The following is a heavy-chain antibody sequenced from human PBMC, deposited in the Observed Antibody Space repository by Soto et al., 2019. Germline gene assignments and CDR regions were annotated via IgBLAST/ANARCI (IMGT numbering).Heavy chain of an antibody. Sequence: QVQLVQSGAEVKKPGSSVKVSCEASGGSFISYSFTWVRQAPGQGLEWMGRIIPIQGTASYALKFQDRVTITADRSTKTVYMKLRSLRPEDTALYFCAKSLLFVDHAYMDVWGKGTTVTVSS. D-gene: IGHD2-21*01. J-gene: IGHJ6*03. CDR1: GGSFISYS. CDR3: AKSLLFVDHAYMDV. CDR2: IIPIQGTA. V-gene: IGHV1-69*08.